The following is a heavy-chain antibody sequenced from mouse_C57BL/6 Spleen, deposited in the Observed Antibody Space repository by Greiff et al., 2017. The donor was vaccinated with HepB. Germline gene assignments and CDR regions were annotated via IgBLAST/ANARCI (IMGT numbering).Heavy chain of an antibody. J-gene: IGHJ2*01. CDR1: GFTFSSYT. CDR3: ARRLPGYFDY. V-gene: IGHV5-9*01. CDR2: ISGGGGNT. Sequence: EVKVEESGGGLVKPGGSLKLSCAASGFTFSSYTMSWVRQTLEKRLEWVATISGGGGNTYYPDSVKGRFTISRDNAKNTLYLQMSSLRSEDTALYYCARRLPGYFDYWGQGTTLTVSS.